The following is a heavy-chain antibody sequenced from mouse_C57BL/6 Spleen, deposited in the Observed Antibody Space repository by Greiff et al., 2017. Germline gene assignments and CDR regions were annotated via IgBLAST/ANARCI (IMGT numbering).Heavy chain of an antibody. CDR1: GFTFSDYG. Sequence: EVKVVESGGGLVKPGGSLKLSCAASGFTFSDYGMHWVRQAPEKGLEWVAYISSGSSTIYYADKVKGRFTISRDNAKNTLFLQMTRLQSEDTAMYYCARHWDLYAMDYWGQGTSVTVSS. CDR2: ISSGSSTI. D-gene: IGHD4-1*01. CDR3: ARHWDLYAMDY. J-gene: IGHJ4*01. V-gene: IGHV5-17*01.